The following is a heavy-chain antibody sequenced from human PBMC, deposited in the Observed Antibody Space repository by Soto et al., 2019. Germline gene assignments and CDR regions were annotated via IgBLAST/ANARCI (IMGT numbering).Heavy chain of an antibody. D-gene: IGHD2-15*01. CDR3: XXXXXSMGRWPYGMDV. J-gene: IGHJ6*02. Sequence: QVQVVQSGAELKKPGASVKVSCKASGSTATSYGFTWVRQAPGQGLEWMGWVTAHNGNTNYAQKFQGRVTMTTDTSTTTAYMELRSLTSDDXXXXXXXXXXXSMGRWPYGMDVWGQGTTVTVSS. CDR2: VTAHNGNT. V-gene: IGHV1-18*01. CDR1: GSTATSYG.